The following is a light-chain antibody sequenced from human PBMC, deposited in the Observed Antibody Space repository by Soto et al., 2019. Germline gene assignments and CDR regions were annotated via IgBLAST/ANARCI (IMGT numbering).Light chain of an antibody. CDR3: QQRSNWPPT. CDR2: DAS. J-gene: IGKJ1*01. CDR1: QSVSSN. Sequence: ESAMTQSQATVSLSPGERATLSCRASQSVSSNLAWYQQKPGQAPRLLSYDASNRATGIPARFSGSGSGTDFTLTISRLETEDFAFYDGQQRSNWPPTFGQGTKVDIK. V-gene: IGKV3-11*01.